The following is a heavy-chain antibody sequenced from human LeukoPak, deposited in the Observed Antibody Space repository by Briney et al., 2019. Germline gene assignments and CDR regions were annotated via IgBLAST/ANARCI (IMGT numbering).Heavy chain of an antibody. V-gene: IGHV3-23*01. CDR3: AKVGYCSSTSCYFYYYYYMDV. D-gene: IGHD2-2*01. CDR1: GFTFSSYA. J-gene: IGHJ6*03. CDR2: ISGSGGST. Sequence: GGSLRLSCAASGFTFSSYAMSWVRHAPGKGLEWVSAISGSGGSTYYADSVKGRFTISRDNSKNTLYLQMNSLRAEDTAVYYCAKVGYCSSTSCYFYYYYYMDVWGKGTTVTVSS.